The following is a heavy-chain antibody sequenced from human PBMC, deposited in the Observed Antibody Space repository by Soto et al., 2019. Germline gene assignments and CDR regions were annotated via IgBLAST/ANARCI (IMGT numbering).Heavy chain of an antibody. D-gene: IGHD6-19*01. CDR1: GFTSSSYS. Sequence: PGGSLSLSCAASGFTSSSYSMNWVRQAPGKGLEWASSISSSSSYIYYADSVKGRFTISRDNAKNSLYLQMNSLRAEDTAVYYCARDKGLAGTRWFDPWGQGTLVTVSS. V-gene: IGHV3-21*01. CDR2: ISSSSSYI. CDR3: ARDKGLAGTRWFDP. J-gene: IGHJ5*02.